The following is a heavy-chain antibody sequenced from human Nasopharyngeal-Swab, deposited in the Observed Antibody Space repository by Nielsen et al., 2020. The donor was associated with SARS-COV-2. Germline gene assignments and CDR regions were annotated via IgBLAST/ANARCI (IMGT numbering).Heavy chain of an antibody. CDR2: IWYDGSNK. D-gene: IGHD6-13*01. Sequence: GESLKISCAASGFTFRNYGMHWVRQAPGKGLEWVAVIWYDGSNKYYADSVKGRFTISRDNSKNTLYLQMNSLRAEDTAVYYCARGVIAAVLDYWGQGTLVTVSS. CDR3: ARGVIAAVLDY. J-gene: IGHJ4*02. V-gene: IGHV3-33*01. CDR1: GFTFRNYG.